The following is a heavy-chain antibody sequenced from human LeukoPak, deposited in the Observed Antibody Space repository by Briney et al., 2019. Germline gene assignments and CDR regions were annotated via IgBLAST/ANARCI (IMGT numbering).Heavy chain of an antibody. Sequence: PSETLSLTCAVSGYSISSTNWWGWIRQPPGKGLEWIGYIYYSGTTHYNPSLKSPVTISADAPKHQCSLTLTAVTAVHTATYYCAKRVAGGNSPSDYWGQGTLVTVSS. CDR1: GYSISSTNW. J-gene: IGHJ4*02. V-gene: IGHV4-28*01. D-gene: IGHD4-23*01. CDR3: AKRVAGGNSPSDY. CDR2: IYYSGTT.